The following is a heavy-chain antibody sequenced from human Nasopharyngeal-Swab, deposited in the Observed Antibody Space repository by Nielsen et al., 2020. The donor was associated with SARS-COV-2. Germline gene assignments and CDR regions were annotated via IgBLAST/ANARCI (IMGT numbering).Heavy chain of an antibody. CDR1: GFTFSSYW. CDR2: IKQDGSEK. D-gene: IGHD5-18*01. Sequence: GESLKISCAASGFTFSSYWMSWVRQAPGKGLEWVANIKQDGSEKYYVDSVKGRFTISRDNAKNSLYLQMNSLRAEDTAVYYCAKDRDTAMGYYFDYWGQGTLVTVSS. J-gene: IGHJ4*02. V-gene: IGHV3-7*01. CDR3: AKDRDTAMGYYFDY.